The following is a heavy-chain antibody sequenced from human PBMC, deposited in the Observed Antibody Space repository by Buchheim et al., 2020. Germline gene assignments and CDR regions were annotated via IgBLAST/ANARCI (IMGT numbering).Heavy chain of an antibody. CDR2: ISYDGNNK. J-gene: IGHJ3*02. V-gene: IGHV3-30*04. CDR3: ARDDSSGRKAFDI. D-gene: IGHD3-22*01. Sequence: QVQLVESGGGVVQPGRSLRLSCAASGFTFSSYAMHWVRQAPGKGLEWVAVISYDGNNKYYADSVKGRFTISRDNSKNTLYLQMNSLRAEDTAVYYCARDDSSGRKAFDIWGQGT. CDR1: GFTFSSYA.